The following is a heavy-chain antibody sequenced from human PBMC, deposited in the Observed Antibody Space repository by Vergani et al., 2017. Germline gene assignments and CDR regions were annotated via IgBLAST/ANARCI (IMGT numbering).Heavy chain of an antibody. CDR3: ATIGYRRWGYYFDY. CDR2: ICHTENT. V-gene: IGHV4-4*03. D-gene: IGHD2-2*02. Sequence: QVQLQESGPGLVKPPGTLSLTCAVSGDSISSNNCWTWVRQPPGKGLEWIGEICHTENTKYSPSLKSRVTVSVEESRNLVSLRLNSVTAADTAVYYCATIGYRRWGYYFDYWGQGILVTVSS. J-gene: IGHJ4*02. CDR1: GDSISSNNC.